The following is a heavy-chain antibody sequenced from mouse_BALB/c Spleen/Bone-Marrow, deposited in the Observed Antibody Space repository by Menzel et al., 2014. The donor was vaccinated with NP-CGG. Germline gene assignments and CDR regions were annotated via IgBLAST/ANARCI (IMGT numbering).Heavy chain of an antibody. D-gene: IGHD2-4*01. CDR1: GFTFSNYG. V-gene: IGHV5-9-2*01. Sequence: EVRGVESGGGLVKSGGSLKLSCAASGFTFSNYGMSWVRQTPEKRLEWVATISGGGSYTFYSDSVKGRFTISRDNAKNNLYLQLSSLRSEDTALYYCARHAYYDQTEVSFVYWGQGTLVTVSA. CDR3: ARHAYYDQTEVSFVY. J-gene: IGHJ3*01. CDR2: ISGGGSYT.